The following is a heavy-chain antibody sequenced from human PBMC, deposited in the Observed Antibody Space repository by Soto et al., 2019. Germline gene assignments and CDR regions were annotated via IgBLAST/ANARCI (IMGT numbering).Heavy chain of an antibody. CDR1: GGSITDYY. Sequence: PSETLSLTCTVSGGSITDYYWSWIRQPPGKGLEWIGYFSYVRGTNNSPSLKSRATISGDTSKNQFSLKLSSVTAADTAVYYCARGHSGSYRTGEGYYYGMDVWGQGTTVTVSS. CDR3: ARGHSGSYRTGEGYYYGMDV. J-gene: IGHJ6*02. D-gene: IGHD1-26*01. V-gene: IGHV4-59*01. CDR2: FSYVRGT.